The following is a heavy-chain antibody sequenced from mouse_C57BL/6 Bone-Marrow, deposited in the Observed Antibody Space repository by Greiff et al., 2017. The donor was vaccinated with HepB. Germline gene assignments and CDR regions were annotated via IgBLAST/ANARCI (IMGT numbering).Heavy chain of an antibody. CDR3: ARGYYG. CDR2: ISSGGSYT. Sequence: DVKLVESGGDLVKPGGSLKLSCAASGFTFSSYGMSWVRQTPDKRLEWVATISSGGSYTYYPDSVKGRFTISRDNAKNTLYLQMSSLKSEDTAMYYCARGYYGWGQGTLVTVSA. J-gene: IGHJ3*01. D-gene: IGHD1-1*01. V-gene: IGHV5-6*02. CDR1: GFTFSSYG.